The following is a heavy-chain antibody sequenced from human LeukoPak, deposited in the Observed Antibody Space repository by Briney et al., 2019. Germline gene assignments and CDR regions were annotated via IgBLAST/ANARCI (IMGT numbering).Heavy chain of an antibody. V-gene: IGHV4-34*01. D-gene: IGHD3-3*01. CDR3: ARGGYDFWSGYRTGPFDY. J-gene: IGHJ4*02. CDR1: SGSLSGFY. Sequence: NPSETLSLTCDVYSGSLSGFYWSWIRQPPGKGLEWIGEINHSGSTNYNPSLKSRVTISVDTSKNQFSLKLSSVTAADTAVYYCARGGYDFWSGYRTGPFDYWGQGTLVTVSS. CDR2: INHSGST.